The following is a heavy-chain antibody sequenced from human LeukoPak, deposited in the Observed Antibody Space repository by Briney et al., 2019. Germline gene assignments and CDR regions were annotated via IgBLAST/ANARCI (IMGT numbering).Heavy chain of an antibody. CDR1: GLIFGRYY. CDR2: ISHNADTI. Sequence: GGSLRLSCAGTGLIFGRYYMSWIRQAPGKGLEWIAYISHNADTIYYADSVKGRFTISRDNDKNSLFLEMENLRADDTAVYYCAKAVHLDSWGQGTLVTVSS. J-gene: IGHJ4*02. V-gene: IGHV3-11*04. CDR3: AKAVHLDS.